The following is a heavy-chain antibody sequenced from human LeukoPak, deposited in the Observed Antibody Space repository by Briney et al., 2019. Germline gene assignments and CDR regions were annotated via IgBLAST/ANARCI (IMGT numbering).Heavy chain of an antibody. Sequence: AETLSLTCAVYGGSFSGYYWSWIRQPPGKGLEWIGEINHSGSTNYNPSLKSRVTISVDTSKNQFSLKLSSVTAADTAVYYCARGLPDFWSGDYHDYYFDYWGQGTLVTVSS. J-gene: IGHJ4*02. CDR3: ARGLPDFWSGDYHDYYFDY. CDR2: INHSGST. CDR1: GGSFSGYY. V-gene: IGHV4-34*01. D-gene: IGHD3-3*01.